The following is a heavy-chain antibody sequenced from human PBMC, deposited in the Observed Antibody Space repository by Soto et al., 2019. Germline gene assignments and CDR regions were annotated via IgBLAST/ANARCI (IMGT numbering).Heavy chain of an antibody. V-gene: IGHV3-21*01. CDR3: ERGQRSYSSVGDFDY. CDR1: GFSFGNYA. J-gene: IGHJ4*02. D-gene: IGHD1-26*01. Sequence: GGSLRLSCAASGFSFGNYAMNWVRQAPGKGPEWVSAISGRSNYIYYADSVKGRFTISRDNAKKSLYLQMNSLRAEDTAVYYCERGQRSYSSVGDFDYWGQGTLVTVSS. CDR2: ISGRSNYI.